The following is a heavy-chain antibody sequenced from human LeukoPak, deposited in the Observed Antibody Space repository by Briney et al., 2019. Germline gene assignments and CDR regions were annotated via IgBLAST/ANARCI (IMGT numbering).Heavy chain of an antibody. V-gene: IGHV1-18*01. CDR3: ARDGHRRYHYDSSGREDAFDI. Sequence: GASVKVSCKASGYTFTSYGINWVRQAPGQGLEWMGWISAYNGDTNYAQKFQGRVTMTTDTSTSTAYMELRSLRSDDTAVYYCARDGHRRYHYDSSGREDAFDIWGQGTMVTVSS. J-gene: IGHJ3*02. CDR2: ISAYNGDT. CDR1: GYTFTSYG. D-gene: IGHD3-22*01.